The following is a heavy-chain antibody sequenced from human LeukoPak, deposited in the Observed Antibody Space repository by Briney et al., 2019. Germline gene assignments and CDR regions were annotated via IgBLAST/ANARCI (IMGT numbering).Heavy chain of an antibody. D-gene: IGHD4-11*01. CDR2: IIPIFGTA. J-gene: IGHJ4*02. CDR3: ARLTVTTYPFDY. Sequence: SVKVSCKASGGTFSGYAISWVRQAPGQGLEWMGGIIPIFGTANYAQKFQGRVTITADESTSTAYMELSSLRSEDTAVYYCARLTVTTYPFDYWGQGTLVTVSS. CDR1: GGTFSGYA. V-gene: IGHV1-69*13.